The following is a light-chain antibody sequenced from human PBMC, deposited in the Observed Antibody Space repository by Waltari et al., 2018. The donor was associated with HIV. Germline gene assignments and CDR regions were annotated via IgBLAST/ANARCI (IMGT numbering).Light chain of an antibody. J-gene: IGKJ3*01. V-gene: IGKV1-5*03. CDR3: QQYHSYSS. CDR2: KAS. Sequence: DIQITQSPSTLSASVGDRVTISCRPSQFINNWLAWYQQKPGQAPKLLIYKASTLESGVPSRFSGGGSGTDFTLTISSLQPDDFATYFCQQYHSYSSFGPGTIGDMK. CDR1: QFINNW.